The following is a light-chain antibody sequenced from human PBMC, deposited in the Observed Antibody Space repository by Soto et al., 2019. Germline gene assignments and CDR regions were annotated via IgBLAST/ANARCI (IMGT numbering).Light chain of an antibody. CDR2: KVS. J-gene: IGKJ2*01. V-gene: IGKV2-30*01. Sequence: DVVLTQSPLSLPVTLGQPASISCRSSQSLVSSDGNTYLTWFQQRPGQSPRRLIYKVSNRDSGVPGRFSGSGSGTDFTLKISRVEAEDVAVYFCMQAAHWPHTFGQGTKLEIK. CDR1: QSLVSSDGNTY. CDR3: MQAAHWPHT.